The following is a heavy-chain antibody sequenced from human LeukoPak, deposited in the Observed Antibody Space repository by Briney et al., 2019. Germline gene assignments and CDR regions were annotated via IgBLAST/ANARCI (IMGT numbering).Heavy chain of an antibody. J-gene: IGHJ4*02. CDR1: GGSMGSSSYY. D-gene: IGHD3-10*01. CDR3: ASTMVRGVITDY. Sequence: SETLSLTCSVSGGSMGSSSYYWGWVRQPPGKGLEWIGNIYYSGSTFYNPSLKSRVTISVDTSKNQFSLRLSSVTAADTAVYYCASTMVRGVITDYWGQGTLVTVSS. V-gene: IGHV4-39*01. CDR2: IYYSGST.